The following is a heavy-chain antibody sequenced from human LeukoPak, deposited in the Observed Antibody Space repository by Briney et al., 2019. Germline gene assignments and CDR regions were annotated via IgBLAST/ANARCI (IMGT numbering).Heavy chain of an antibody. CDR2: ISYDGSNK. CDR3: AREDQSGCCSGGSCPKDAFDI. Sequence: PGGSLRLSCAASGFTFSSYAMHWVRQAPGKGLEWVAVISYDGSNKYYADSVKGRFTISRDNSKNTLYLQMNSLRAEDTAVYYCAREDQSGCCSGGSCPKDAFDIWGQGTMVTVSS. CDR1: GFTFSSYA. D-gene: IGHD2-15*01. J-gene: IGHJ3*02. V-gene: IGHV3-30*04.